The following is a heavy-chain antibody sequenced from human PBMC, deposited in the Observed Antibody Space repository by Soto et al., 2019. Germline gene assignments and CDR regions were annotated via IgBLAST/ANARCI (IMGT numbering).Heavy chain of an antibody. V-gene: IGHV4-30-4*01. CDR3: ARGYDFWSGSAYGMDV. D-gene: IGHD3-3*01. CDR1: GGSISSGDYY. J-gene: IGHJ6*02. CDR2: MSYSGST. Sequence: SETLSLTCTVSGGSISSGDYYWSWIRQPPGKGLEWIGYMSYSGSTYYNPSLKSRVTISVDTSKNQFSLKLGSVTAADTAVYYCARGYDFWSGSAYGMDVWGQGTTVTVSS.